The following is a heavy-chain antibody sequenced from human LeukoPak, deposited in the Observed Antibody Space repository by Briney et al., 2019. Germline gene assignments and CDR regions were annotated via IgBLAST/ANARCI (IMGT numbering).Heavy chain of an antibody. D-gene: IGHD5-24*01. J-gene: IGHJ6*02. CDR1: GFTFSIYW. Sequence: GGSLRLSCAASGFTFSIYWMTWVRQAPGKGLEWVANIKEDGSVKYYVDSVKGRFTISRDNAKKSLYLQMNNLRGEDTAVYFCARRWKLSLDVWGLGTTVTVSS. CDR2: IKEDGSVK. V-gene: IGHV3-7*01. CDR3: ARRWKLSLDV.